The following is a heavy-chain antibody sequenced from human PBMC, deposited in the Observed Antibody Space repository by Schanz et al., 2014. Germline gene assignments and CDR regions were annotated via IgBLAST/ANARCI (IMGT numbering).Heavy chain of an antibody. D-gene: IGHD3-10*01. Sequence: EVQLVESGGDLVQPGGSQRLSCAASGFIVSSTYMTWVRQAPGKGLEWVSGMSGSGSTADYADSVKGRFTISRDNSRNTLCLQMKRLRVEDTAVYYCAKDQGSYGSGSYSYFDYWGQGTLATVSS. V-gene: IGHV3-23*04. CDR2: MSGSGSTA. J-gene: IGHJ4*02. CDR3: AKDQGSYGSGSYSYFDY. CDR1: GFIVSSTY.